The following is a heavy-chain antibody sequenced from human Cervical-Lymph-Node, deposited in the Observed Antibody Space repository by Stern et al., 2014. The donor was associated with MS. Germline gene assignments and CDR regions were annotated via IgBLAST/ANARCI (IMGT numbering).Heavy chain of an antibody. CDR2: VSVSGGST. D-gene: IGHD3-22*01. J-gene: IGHJ6*02. Sequence: EVQLVESGGGLVQPGRSLRLSCAASGFTFSSYAMSWVRQAPGKGLEWVSDVSVSGGSTYYADSVKGRFSISRDNSKNTLYLQMNSLRADDTAVYYCAKDYYDSSGHYYGMDVWGQGTTVTVSS. V-gene: IGHV3-23*04. CDR1: GFTFSSYA. CDR3: AKDYYDSSGHYYGMDV.